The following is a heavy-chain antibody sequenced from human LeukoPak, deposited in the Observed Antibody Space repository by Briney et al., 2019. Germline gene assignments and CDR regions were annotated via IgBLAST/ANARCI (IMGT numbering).Heavy chain of an antibody. CDR3: ARGNSGSSYVEDYYGMDV. J-gene: IGHJ6*02. V-gene: IGHV3-48*02. D-gene: IGHD1-26*01. CDR1: GFTFSSYG. Sequence: GGSLRLSCAASGFTFSSYGMNWVRQAPGKGLEWVSYISTSSNRIDYADSVKGRFTMSRDNAKNLLYLQMNSLRDEDTAMYYCARGNSGSSYVEDYYGMDVWGQGTTVTVSS. CDR2: ISTSSNRI.